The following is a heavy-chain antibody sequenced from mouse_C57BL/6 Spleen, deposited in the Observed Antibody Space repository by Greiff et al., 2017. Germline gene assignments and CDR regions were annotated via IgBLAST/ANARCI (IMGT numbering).Heavy chain of an antibody. J-gene: IGHJ2*01. D-gene: IGHD4-1*01. CDR1: GFTFSDYY. CDR2: INYDGGST. V-gene: IGHV5-16*01. CDR3: GRANWAHYFDY. Sequence: EVKLLESEGGLVQPGSSMKLSCTASGFTFSDYYMAWVRQVPEKGLEWVANINYDGGSTNYLDSLKSRFTISRDNANNILYLQMSSLKSEDTAAYYCGRANWAHYFDYWGQGTTLTVSS.